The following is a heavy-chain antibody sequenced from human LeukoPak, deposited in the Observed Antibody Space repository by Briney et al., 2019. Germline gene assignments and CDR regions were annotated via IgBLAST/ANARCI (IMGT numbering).Heavy chain of an antibody. D-gene: IGHD5-24*01. Sequence: GGSLRLSCAASGFTFSSYSMNWVRQAPGKGLEWVSSISSSSSYIYYADSVKGRFTISRDNAKNSLYLQMNSLRAEDTAVYYCARGRVEMATILFDYWGQGTLVTVSS. CDR2: ISSSSSYI. V-gene: IGHV3-21*01. J-gene: IGHJ4*02. CDR3: ARGRVEMATILFDY. CDR1: GFTFSSYS.